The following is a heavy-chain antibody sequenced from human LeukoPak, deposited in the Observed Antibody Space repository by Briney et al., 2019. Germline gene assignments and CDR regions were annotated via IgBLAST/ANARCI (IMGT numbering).Heavy chain of an antibody. V-gene: IGHV3-23*01. CDR3: AKDRAQQLVLDF. CDR1: GFTFSSYA. Sequence: GGSLRLSCAASGFTFSSYAMSWVRQAPGKGLEWVSAIIGSGSSTYYADSVKGRFTISRDNSKNTLFLQMNSLRAEDTAAYYCAKDRAQQLVLDFWGQGTLVTVSS. CDR2: IIGSGSST. J-gene: IGHJ4*02. D-gene: IGHD6-13*01.